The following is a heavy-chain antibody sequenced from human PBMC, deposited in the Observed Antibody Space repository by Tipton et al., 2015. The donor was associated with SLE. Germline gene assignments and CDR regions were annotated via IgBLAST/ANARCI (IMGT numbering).Heavy chain of an antibody. J-gene: IGHJ3*02. D-gene: IGHD3-10*01. CDR3: AAQLYNHYGHAFNI. V-gene: IGHV4-34*01. CDR1: GGSFSGYY. Sequence: TLSLTCAVYGGSFSGYYWSWIRQPPGKGLEWIREINHSGSTNYNPSLKSRVTISVDTSKNQFSLKLSSVTAADTAVYYCAAQLYNHYGHAFNIWGQGTMVTVSS. CDR2: INHSGST.